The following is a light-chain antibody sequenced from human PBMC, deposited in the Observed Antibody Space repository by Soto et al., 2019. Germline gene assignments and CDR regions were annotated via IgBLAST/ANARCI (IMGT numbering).Light chain of an antibody. J-gene: IGLJ2*01. CDR2: DVS. V-gene: IGLV2-14*03. CDR3: SSFGGSSTR. Sequence: QSALNQPASVSGSPGQSITISCTGTSSDVGGSNYVSWYQQHPGEAPKLMIYDVSYRPSGISNRFSGSKSGNTASLTISGLQAEDEADYFCSSFGGSSTRFGGGTKLTV. CDR1: SSDVGGSNY.